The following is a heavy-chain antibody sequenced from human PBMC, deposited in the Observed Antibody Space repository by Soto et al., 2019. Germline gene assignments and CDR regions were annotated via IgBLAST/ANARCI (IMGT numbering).Heavy chain of an antibody. CDR2: INPATGAA. Sequence: QLHLVQSGAVVKKPGASVTVSCSASGYPVTAYYMHWVRQAPGRGLEWMGGINPATGAAKYTQTFQGRVTMTRDTSTSTVFMELSYLTSEDTAVFYCARGGRVGVAGSAAFDMWGQGTLVTVSS. CDR3: ARGGRVGVAGSAAFDM. CDR1: GYPVTAYY. V-gene: IGHV1-2*02. D-gene: IGHD3-3*01. J-gene: IGHJ3*02.